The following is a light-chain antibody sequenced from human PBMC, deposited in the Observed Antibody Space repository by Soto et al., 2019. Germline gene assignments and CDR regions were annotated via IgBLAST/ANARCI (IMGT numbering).Light chain of an antibody. Sequence: QSALTQPASVSGSPGQSITISCSGASSDVGSLQFVAWYQQRPGKAPKVVIYEDSKRPSGISFRFSGSTSGNTASLTISGLQPDDESHYYCCSYTGSGTLWVFGGGTKVTVL. CDR2: EDS. V-gene: IGLV2-23*01. J-gene: IGLJ3*02. CDR3: CSYTGSGTLWV. CDR1: SSDVGSLQF.